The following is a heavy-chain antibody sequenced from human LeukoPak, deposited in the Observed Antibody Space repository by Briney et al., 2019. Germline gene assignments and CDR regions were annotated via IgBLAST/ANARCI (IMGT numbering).Heavy chain of an antibody. D-gene: IGHD6-19*01. V-gene: IGHV4-30-2*01. J-gene: IGHJ4*02. CDR2: IYHSGST. CDR1: GGSISSGGYY. CDR3: ARGIAVAGKEGFDY. Sequence: SETPCLTCTVSGGSISSGGYYWSWIRQPPGKGLEWIGYIYHSGSTYYNPSLKSRVTISVDRSKNQFSLKLSSVTAADTAVYYCARGIAVAGKEGFDYWGQGTLVTVSS.